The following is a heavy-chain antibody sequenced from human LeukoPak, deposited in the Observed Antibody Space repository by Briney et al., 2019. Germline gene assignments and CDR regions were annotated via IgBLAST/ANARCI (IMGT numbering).Heavy chain of an antibody. D-gene: IGHD1-26*01. V-gene: IGHV1-18*01. CDR2: ISGDNSET. Sequence: ASVRVSCKASGYIFTNYGISWVRQAPGQGLEWMGWISGDNSETHSTGRTQGRLTMTTDTTTSTAYLELTSLRSDDTAVYFCVRDTGIGSLRADFDYWGQGTLVTVSS. CDR1: GYIFTNYG. J-gene: IGHJ4*02. CDR3: VRDTGIGSLRADFDY.